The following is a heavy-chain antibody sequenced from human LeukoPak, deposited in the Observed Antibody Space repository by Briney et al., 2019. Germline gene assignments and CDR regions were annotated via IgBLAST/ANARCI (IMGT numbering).Heavy chain of an antibody. D-gene: IGHD5-24*01. CDR3: ARLQWPQLRAFDI. Sequence: PGGSLRLSCAASGFIFDNYWMSWVRQAPEKGLEWVANIKQDESAKYYVDSVKGRFTISRDNAKNTPYLQMDSLRADDTAVYYCARLQWPQLRAFDIWGQGTMVTVSS. CDR1: GFIFDNYW. J-gene: IGHJ3*02. V-gene: IGHV3-7*01. CDR2: IKQDESAK.